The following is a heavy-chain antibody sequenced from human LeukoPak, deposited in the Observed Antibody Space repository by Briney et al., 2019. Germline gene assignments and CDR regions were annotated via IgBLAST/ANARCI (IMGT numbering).Heavy chain of an antibody. CDR2: ISGSGSTM. CDR3: ARVLAGATYFDY. Sequence: GGSLRLSCAASGFTFSRYEMNWVRQAPGKGLEWLSYISGSGSTMYYADSVKGRITISRDNAKNSLYLQMNSLRAEDTAVYYCARVLAGATYFDYWGQGTLVTVSS. D-gene: IGHD1-26*01. J-gene: IGHJ4*01. V-gene: IGHV3-48*03. CDR1: GFTFSRYE.